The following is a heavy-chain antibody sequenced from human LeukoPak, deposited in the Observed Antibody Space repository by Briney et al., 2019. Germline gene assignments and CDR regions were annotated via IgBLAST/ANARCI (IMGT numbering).Heavy chain of an antibody. Sequence: SETLSLTCTVSGGSISSSSYYWGWIRQPPGKGLEWIGSIYYSGSTYYNPSLKSRVTISVDRSKNQFSLKLSSVTAADTAVYYCARARNYYYGSGNFDYWGQGTLVTVSS. V-gene: IGHV4-39*07. CDR1: GGSISSSSYY. D-gene: IGHD3-10*01. CDR2: IYYSGST. J-gene: IGHJ4*02. CDR3: ARARNYYYGSGNFDY.